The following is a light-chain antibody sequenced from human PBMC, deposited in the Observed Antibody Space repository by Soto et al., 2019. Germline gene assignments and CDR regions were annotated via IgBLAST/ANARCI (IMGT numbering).Light chain of an antibody. CDR1: QSISTY. CDR2: AAS. V-gene: IGKV1-39*01. J-gene: IGKJ2*01. CDR3: QQSHSTPYT. Sequence: DIQMTQSPSSLSASVGDRLTITCRASQSISTYLNWYQQRPGKAPNLLIYAASSLRSGVPSRFSGSGSGTEFTLTISSLTPEDFATYYCQQSHSTPYTFGQGTKLEIK.